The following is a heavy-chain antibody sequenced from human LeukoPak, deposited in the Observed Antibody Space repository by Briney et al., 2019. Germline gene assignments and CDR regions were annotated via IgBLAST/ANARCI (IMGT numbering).Heavy chain of an antibody. J-gene: IGHJ3*02. D-gene: IGHD1-14*01. CDR2: VFHNGGT. CDR1: GGAISSYS. CDR3: ASYNPESDAFDI. Sequence: PSETLSLTCTVSGGAISSYSWTWIRQAPGKGLEWIASVFHNGGTNYNPSLKSRVTIPVDRTKNQVSLRLSSVTAADTAVYYCASYNPESDAFDIWGQGTMVTASS. V-gene: IGHV4-59*08.